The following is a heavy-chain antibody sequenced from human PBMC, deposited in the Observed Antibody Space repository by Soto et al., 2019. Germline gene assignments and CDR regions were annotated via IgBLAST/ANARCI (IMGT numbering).Heavy chain of an antibody. CDR3: AKEGGDIVLMVYAYFDY. J-gene: IGHJ4*02. V-gene: IGHV3-30*18. Sequence: GGSLRLSCAASGFTFSSYGMHWVRQAPGKGLEWVAVISYDGSNKYYADSVKGRFTISRDNSKNTLYLQMNSLRAEDTAVYYCAKEGGDIVLMVYAYFDYWGQGTLVTVSS. D-gene: IGHD2-8*01. CDR1: GFTFSSYG. CDR2: ISYDGSNK.